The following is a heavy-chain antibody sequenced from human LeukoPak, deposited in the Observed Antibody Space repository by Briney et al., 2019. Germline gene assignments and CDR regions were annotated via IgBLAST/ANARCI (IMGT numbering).Heavy chain of an antibody. CDR2: ISDSGGST. Sequence: GGTLRLSCAASGFTFSSYGMSWVRQAPGKGLEWVSAISDSGGSTYYADSVKGRFTISRDNSKNTLYLQMNSLRAEDTAVYYCARSSGSYEYYFDYWGQGTLVTVSS. V-gene: IGHV3-23*01. J-gene: IGHJ4*02. CDR1: GFTFSSYG. D-gene: IGHD1-26*01. CDR3: ARSSGSYEYYFDY.